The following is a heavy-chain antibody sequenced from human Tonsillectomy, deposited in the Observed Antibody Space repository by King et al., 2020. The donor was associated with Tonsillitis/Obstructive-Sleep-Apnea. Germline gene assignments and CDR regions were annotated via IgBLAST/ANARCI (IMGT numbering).Heavy chain of an antibody. CDR1: GGSISSYY. CDR2: IYYSGST. V-gene: IGHV4-59*01. CDR3: ARVHCSSTSCYTGEYYFDY. J-gene: IGHJ4*02. Sequence: QLQESGPGLVKPSETLSLTCTVSGGSISSYYWSWIRQPPGKGLEWIGYIYYSGSTNYNPSLKSRVTISVDTSKNQFSLKLSSVTAAYTAVYYCARVHCSSTSCYTGEYYFDYWGQGTLVTVSS. D-gene: IGHD2-2*02.